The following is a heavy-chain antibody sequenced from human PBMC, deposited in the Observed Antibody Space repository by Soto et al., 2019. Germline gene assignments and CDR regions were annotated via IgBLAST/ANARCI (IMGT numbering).Heavy chain of an antibody. CDR1: GYTFTSYG. D-gene: IGHD2-2*01. CDR3: ARDRIGYCSSTSCYDYYYGMDV. V-gene: IGHV1-18*01. Sequence: GASVKVSCKASGYTFTSYGISWVRQAPGQGLEWMGWISAYNGNTNYAQKLQGRVTMTTDTSTSTAYMELRSLRSDDTAVYYCARDRIGYCSSTSCYDYYYGMDVWGQGTTVTVS. J-gene: IGHJ6*02. CDR2: ISAYNGNT.